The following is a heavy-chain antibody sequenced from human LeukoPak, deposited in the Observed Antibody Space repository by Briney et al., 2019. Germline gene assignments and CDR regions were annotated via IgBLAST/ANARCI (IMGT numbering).Heavy chain of an antibody. J-gene: IGHJ5*02. Sequence: ASVKVSCKASGGTFSSYAISWVRQAPGQGLEWMGGIIPIFGTANYAQKFQGRVTITADESTSTAYMELSSLRSEDTAVYYCARGGGIAAAAHNWFDPWGQGTLVTVSS. CDR3: ARGGGIAAAAHNWFDP. V-gene: IGHV1-69*13. CDR2: IIPIFGTA. CDR1: GGTFSSYA. D-gene: IGHD6-13*01.